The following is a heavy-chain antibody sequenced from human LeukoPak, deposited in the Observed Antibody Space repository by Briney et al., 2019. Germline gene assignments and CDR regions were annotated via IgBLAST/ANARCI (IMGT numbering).Heavy chain of an antibody. CDR1: GFTFSYYW. CDR2: INDDGRTT. J-gene: IGHJ4*02. Sequence: GGSLRLSCAASGFTFSYYWMHWVRQAPGEGLVWVSRINDDGRTTTYADSVKGRITISRDNAKNTLYLQMNSLKTEDTAVYYCTTVFIDYFDNSGYYPFDYWGQGTLVTVSS. CDR3: TTVFIDYFDNSGYYPFDY. V-gene: IGHV3-74*03. D-gene: IGHD3-22*01.